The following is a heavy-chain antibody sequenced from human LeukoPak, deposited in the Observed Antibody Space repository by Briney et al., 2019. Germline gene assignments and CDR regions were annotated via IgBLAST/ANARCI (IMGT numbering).Heavy chain of an antibody. Sequence: SETLSLTCAVSGGSIRNSSFYWGWIRQPPGKGLEWIASIYNSGTTYYNPSIKSRITIFVDTSKNQVSLKLRSVTAADTAVYYCARHGPADDYGDYGADYYYGMDVWGQGTTVTVSS. CDR2: IYNSGTT. CDR3: ARHGPADDYGDYGADYYYGMDV. V-gene: IGHV4-39*01. J-gene: IGHJ6*02. D-gene: IGHD4-17*01. CDR1: GGSIRNSSFY.